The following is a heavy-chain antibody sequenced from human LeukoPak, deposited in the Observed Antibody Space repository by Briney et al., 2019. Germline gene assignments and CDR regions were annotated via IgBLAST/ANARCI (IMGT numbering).Heavy chain of an antibody. CDR2: VNRDGSET. J-gene: IGHJ6*02. CDR3: VRNNAMDV. CDR1: GFTLSNHW. Sequence: GGSLRLSCAASGFTLSNHWMTWVRQVPGRGPEWVANVNRDGSETYYLDSVKGRFSISRDNAKSSLNLQMNSLRAEDTALYYCVRNNAMDVWGQGTAVIVSS. V-gene: IGHV3-7*03. D-gene: IGHD2-8*01.